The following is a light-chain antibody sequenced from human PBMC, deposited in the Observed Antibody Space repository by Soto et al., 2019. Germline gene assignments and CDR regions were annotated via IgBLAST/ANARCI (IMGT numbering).Light chain of an antibody. CDR3: QSYDSSLRGWV. V-gene: IGLV1-40*01. CDR1: SSNIGANYD. Sequence: QSVLTQPPSVSGAPGQRGTISCTGSSSNIGANYDVHWYQHLPGTAPRLLISGDSNRPSGVPDRFSGSKSGTSASLGITGLQAEDEADYYCQSYDSSLRGWVFGGGTKLAVL. J-gene: IGLJ3*02. CDR2: GDS.